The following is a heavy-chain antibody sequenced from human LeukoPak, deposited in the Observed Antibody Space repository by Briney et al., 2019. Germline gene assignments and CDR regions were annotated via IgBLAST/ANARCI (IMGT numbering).Heavy chain of an antibody. D-gene: IGHD5-18*01. CDR1: GFTFSSYS. V-gene: IGHV3-21*01. CDR3: ARDKRIQLWLRGTHEMDV. CDR2: ISSSSRSYI. Sequence: GGSLRLSCAASGFTFSSYSMNWVRQAPGKGLEWVSSISSSSRSYIYYADSVKGRFTISRDNAKNSLYLQMNSLRAEDTAVYYCARDKRIQLWLRGTHEMDVWGKGTTVTISS. J-gene: IGHJ6*04.